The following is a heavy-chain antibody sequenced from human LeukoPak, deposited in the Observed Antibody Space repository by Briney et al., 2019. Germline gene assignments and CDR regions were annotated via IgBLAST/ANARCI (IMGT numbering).Heavy chain of an antibody. CDR2: ISAYNGNT. Sequence: GASVKVSFKASGSSFTIYGISWVRQAPGQGLEWVGWISAYNGNTNYAQKLQGRVTMTTDTSTSTAYMELRSLRSDDTAVYYCARDQAHSSSWMDYWGQGTLVTVSS. V-gene: IGHV1-18*01. J-gene: IGHJ4*02. CDR1: GSSFTIYG. CDR3: ARDQAHSSSWMDY. D-gene: IGHD6-13*01.